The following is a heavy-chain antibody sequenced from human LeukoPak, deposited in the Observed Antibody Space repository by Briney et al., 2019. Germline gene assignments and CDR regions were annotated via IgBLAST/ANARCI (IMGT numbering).Heavy chain of an antibody. CDR2: IYSGGST. CDR3: AREGYYYYYGMDV. CDR1: GFTVSSNY. Sequence: GGSLGLSCAASGFTVSSNYMSWVRQAPGKGLEWVSVIYSGGSTYYADSVKGRFTISRDNSKNTLYLQMNSLRAEDTAVYYCAREGYYYYYGMDVWGQGTTVTVSS. J-gene: IGHJ6*02. V-gene: IGHV3-53*01.